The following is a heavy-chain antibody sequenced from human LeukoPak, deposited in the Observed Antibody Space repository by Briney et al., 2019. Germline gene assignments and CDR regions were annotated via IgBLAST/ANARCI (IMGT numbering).Heavy chain of an antibody. CDR1: GYTFTSYD. V-gene: IGHV1-2*02. J-gene: IGHJ4*02. D-gene: IGHD3-3*01. Sequence: ASVKVSCKASGYTFTSYDINWVRQATGQGLEWMGWINPNSGGTNYAQKFQGRVTMTRDTSISTAYMELSRLRSDDTAVYYCARDHSYDFWSGYYPLLAFDYWGQGTLVTVSS. CDR2: INPNSGGT. CDR3: ARDHSYDFWSGYYPLLAFDY.